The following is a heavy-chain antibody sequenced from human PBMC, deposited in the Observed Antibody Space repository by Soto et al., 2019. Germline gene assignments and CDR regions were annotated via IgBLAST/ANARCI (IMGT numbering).Heavy chain of an antibody. J-gene: IGHJ4*02. Sequence: EVQLVESGGGLVKPGGSLRLSCAASGFPFSSFSMNWLRQSSGRGLEWVSYISGCSKHINYADSVKGRFTISRDNAKNSLFLQMNSLRVEDTAVYYCARDPVTGSYDYWGQGTLVTVSS. V-gene: IGHV3-21*06. CDR3: ARDPVTGSYDY. D-gene: IGHD6-19*01. CDR2: ISGCSKHI. CDR1: GFPFSSFS.